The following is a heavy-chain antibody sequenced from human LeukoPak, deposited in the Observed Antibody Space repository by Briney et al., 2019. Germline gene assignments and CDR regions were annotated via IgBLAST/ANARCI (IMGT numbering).Heavy chain of an antibody. D-gene: IGHD1-26*01. V-gene: IGHV1-2*02. CDR1: GYTFTGYY. CDR3: ARDSSVGATTGVDYYYYMDV. CDR2: INPNSGGT. Sequence: ASVKVSCKASGYTFTGYYMHWVRQAAGQELEWMGWINPNSGGTNYAQKFQGRVTMTRDTSISTAYMELSRLRSDDTAVYYCARDSSVGATTGVDYYYYMDVWGKGTTVTVSS. J-gene: IGHJ6*03.